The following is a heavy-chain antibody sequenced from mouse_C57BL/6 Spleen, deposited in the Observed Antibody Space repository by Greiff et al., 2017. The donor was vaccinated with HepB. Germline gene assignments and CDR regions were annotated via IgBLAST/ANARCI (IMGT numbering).Heavy chain of an antibody. V-gene: IGHV5-17*01. CDR1: GFTFSDYG. Sequence: EVQVVESGGGLVKPGGSLKLSCAASGFTFSDYGMHWVRQAPEKGLEWVAYISSGSSTIYYADTVKGRFTISRDNAKNTLFLQMTSLRSEDTAMYYCAREGRLKDYAMDYWGQGTSVTVSS. CDR2: ISSGSSTI. CDR3: AREGRLKDYAMDY. D-gene: IGHD2-4*01. J-gene: IGHJ4*01.